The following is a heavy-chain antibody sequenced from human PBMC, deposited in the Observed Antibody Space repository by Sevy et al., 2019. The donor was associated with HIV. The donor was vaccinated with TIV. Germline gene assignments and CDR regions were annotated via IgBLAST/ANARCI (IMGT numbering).Heavy chain of an antibody. CDR2: ISWDGGST. CDR1: GFTFDDYT. V-gene: IGHV3-43*01. D-gene: IGHD5-18*01. J-gene: IGHJ4*02. CDR3: AKDIFSRGVDTAMVSGLDY. Sequence: GGSLRLSCAASGFTFDDYTMHWVRQAPGKGLEWVSLISWDGGSTYYADSVKGRFTISRDNSKNSLYLQMNSLRTEDTALYYCAKDIFSRGVDTAMVSGLDYWGQGTLVTVSS.